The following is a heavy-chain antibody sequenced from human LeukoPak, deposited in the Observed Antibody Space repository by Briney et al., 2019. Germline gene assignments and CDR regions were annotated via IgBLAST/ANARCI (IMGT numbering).Heavy chain of an antibody. CDR1: GFTFSSYS. D-gene: IGHD6-13*01. Sequence: GGSLRLSCAASGFTFSSYSMNWVRQAPGKGLEGVSYISSSSSTIYYADSVKGRFTISRDNAKNSLYLQMNSLRAEDTAVYYCAGDKYGSSWYSDYWGQGTLVTVSS. V-gene: IGHV3-48*04. CDR2: ISSSSSTI. CDR3: AGDKYGSSWYSDY. J-gene: IGHJ4*02.